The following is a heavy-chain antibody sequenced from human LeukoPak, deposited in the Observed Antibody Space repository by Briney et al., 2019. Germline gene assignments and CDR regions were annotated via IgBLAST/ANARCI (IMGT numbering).Heavy chain of an antibody. CDR3: ARSGGSSSSVRVAY. Sequence: PSETLSCTCTVSGGSISSYYWSWIRQPPGKGLEWIGYIYYSGSTKYNPSLKSRVTISVDTSKNQFSLQLSSVTAADTAVYYCARSGGSSSSVRVAYWGQGTLVTVSS. CDR1: GGSISSYY. CDR2: IYYSGST. J-gene: IGHJ4*02. V-gene: IGHV4-59*01. D-gene: IGHD6-6*01.